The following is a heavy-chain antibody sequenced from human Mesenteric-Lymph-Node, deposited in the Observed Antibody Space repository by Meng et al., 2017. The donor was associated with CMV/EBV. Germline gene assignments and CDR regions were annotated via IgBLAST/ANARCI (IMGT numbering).Heavy chain of an antibody. Sequence: GGSLRLSCSASGFTLSTYWMSWVRQAPGKGLEWVANIKQDGNDNYYVDSVKGRFTISRDNAKTSLYLQMNSLRVEDTAVYYCARGRWELIRGNYYCYYGMDVWGQGTTVTVSS. J-gene: IGHJ6*02. CDR3: ARGRWELIRGNYYCYYGMDV. D-gene: IGHD4-23*01. CDR2: IKQDGNDN. CDR1: GFTLSTYW. V-gene: IGHV3-7*01.